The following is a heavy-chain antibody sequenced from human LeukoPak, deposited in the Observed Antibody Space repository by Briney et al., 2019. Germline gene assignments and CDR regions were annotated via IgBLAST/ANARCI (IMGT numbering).Heavy chain of an antibody. CDR3: AMLRRGYSGTYNRFDY. Sequence: SETLSLTCTVSGGSISSSSYYWGWIRQPPGKGLERIGSIYYSGSTYYNPSLKSRVTISVDTSKNQFSLKLSSVTAADTAVYYCAMLRRGYSGTYNRFDYWGQGTLVTVSS. J-gene: IGHJ4*02. D-gene: IGHD5-12*01. CDR1: GGSISSSSYY. V-gene: IGHV4-39*01. CDR2: IYYSGST.